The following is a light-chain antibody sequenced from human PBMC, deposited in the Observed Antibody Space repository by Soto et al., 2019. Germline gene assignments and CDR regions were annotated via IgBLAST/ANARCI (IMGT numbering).Light chain of an antibody. CDR2: KAS. CDR3: QQYDSLVT. J-gene: IGKJ3*01. Sequence: DIQMTQSPSTLSASVGDRVTITCRASQSISGWLAWYQQKPGKAPKLLIYKASSLEIGVPSRFSGSGSGTEFTLTISCLQPDCFATYYCQQYDSLVTFGPGTKVDIK. CDR1: QSISGW. V-gene: IGKV1-5*03.